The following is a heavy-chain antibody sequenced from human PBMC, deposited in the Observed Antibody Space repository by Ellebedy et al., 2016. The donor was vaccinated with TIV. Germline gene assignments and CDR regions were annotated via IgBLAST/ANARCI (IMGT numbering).Heavy chain of an antibody. CDR2: IDSGGST. V-gene: IGHV3-66*01. Sequence: PGGSLRLFCAASGFTVSSNYMSWVRQAPGKGLQWVSLIDSGGSTYYADSVKGRYTISRDNSKKILYLQMNSLRTEDTAVYYCARETFNDVDLKVWGVLDMWGQGTMVTVSS. J-gene: IGHJ3*02. CDR3: ARETFNDVDLKVWGVLDM. D-gene: IGHD1-1*01. CDR1: GFTVSSNY.